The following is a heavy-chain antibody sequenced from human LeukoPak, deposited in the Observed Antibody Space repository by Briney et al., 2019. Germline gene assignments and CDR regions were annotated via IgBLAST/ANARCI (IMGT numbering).Heavy chain of an antibody. D-gene: IGHD3-3*01. V-gene: IGHV1-18*01. CDR2: ISVYNGNT. J-gene: IGHJ4*02. CDR3: ARVEVLRFLEWYGRDY. CDR1: GYTFTSYG. Sequence: ASVKVSCKASGYTFTSYGISWVRQAPGQGLEWMGWISVYNGNTNYAQKLQGRVTMTTDTSTSTAYMELRSLRSDDTAVYYCARVEVLRFLEWYGRDYWGQGTLVTVSS.